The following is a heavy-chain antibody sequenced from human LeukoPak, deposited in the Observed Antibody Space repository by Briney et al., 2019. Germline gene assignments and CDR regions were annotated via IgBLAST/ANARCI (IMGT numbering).Heavy chain of an antibody. V-gene: IGHV3-23*01. CDR1: GFTFSIYG. Sequence: GGSLRLSCAASGFTFSIYGMTWVGQAPGKGLEWVSTINSGGGTYYADSVKGRFTISRDNSKNTLDLQMNSLRAEDTAVYYCAKDHGDWVQGTLVTVSS. CDR3: AKDHGD. J-gene: IGHJ4*02. D-gene: IGHD3-3*01. CDR2: INSGGGT.